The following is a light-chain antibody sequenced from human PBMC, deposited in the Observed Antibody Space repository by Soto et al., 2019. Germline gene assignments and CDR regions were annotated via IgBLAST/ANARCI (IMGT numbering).Light chain of an antibody. CDR1: SSDVGGYKN. J-gene: IGLJ1*01. Sequence: QSVLTQPPSASRSPGQSVTISCTGTSSDVGGYKNVSWYQQHPGKVPKLMIYEVSKRPSGVPDRFSGSKSGNTASLTVSGLQAEDEADYYCSSYAGNSRAYVFGTGTKVTVL. CDR3: SSYAGNSRAYV. V-gene: IGLV2-8*02. CDR2: EVS.